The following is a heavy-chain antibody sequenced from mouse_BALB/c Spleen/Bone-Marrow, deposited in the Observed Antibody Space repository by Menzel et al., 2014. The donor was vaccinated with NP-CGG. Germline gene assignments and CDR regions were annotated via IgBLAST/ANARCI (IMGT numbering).Heavy chain of an antibody. J-gene: IGHJ3*01. CDR3: ARLDLFAY. Sequence: SGAELVKPGASVKLSCTASGFNIKDTYMHWVKQRPEQGLEWIGRIDPANGNTKYDPKFQGKATITADTSSNTAYLQLSSLTSEDTAVYYGARLDLFAYWGQGTLVTVSA. CDR2: IDPANGNT. V-gene: IGHV14-3*02. CDR1: GFNIKDTY.